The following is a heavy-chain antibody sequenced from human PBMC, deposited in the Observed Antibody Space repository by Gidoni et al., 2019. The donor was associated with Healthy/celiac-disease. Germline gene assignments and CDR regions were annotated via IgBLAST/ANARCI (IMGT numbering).Heavy chain of an antibody. V-gene: IGHV3-23*01. J-gene: IGHJ6*04. Sequence: EVQLLESGGGLVQPGGSLRLSCASSGFTFSSYAISWFRQAPGKGLEWVSAISGSGGSTYYADSVKGRFTISRDNSKNTLYLQMNSLRAEDTAVYYCAKGGNWNYEVDVWGKGTTVTVSS. CDR2: ISGSGGST. D-gene: IGHD1-7*01. CDR1: GFTFSSYA. CDR3: AKGGNWNYEVDV.